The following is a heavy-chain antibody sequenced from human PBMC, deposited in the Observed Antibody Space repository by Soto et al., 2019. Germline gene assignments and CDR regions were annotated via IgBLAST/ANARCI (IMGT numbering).Heavy chain of an antibody. J-gene: IGHJ6*02. CDR2: MNPNSGNT. CDR1: GYTFTSYD. CDR3: ARGRYSSSLGLNYYGMDV. V-gene: IGHV1-8*01. Sequence: GASVKVSCKASGYTFTSYDINWLRQATGQGLEWMGWMNPNSGNTGYAQKFQGRVTMTRNTSISTAYMELSSLRSEDTAVYYCARGRYSSSLGLNYYGMDVWGQGTTVTVSS. D-gene: IGHD6-6*01.